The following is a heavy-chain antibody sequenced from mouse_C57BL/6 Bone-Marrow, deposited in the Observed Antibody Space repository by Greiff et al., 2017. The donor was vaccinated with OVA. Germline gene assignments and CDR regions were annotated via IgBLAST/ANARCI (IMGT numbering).Heavy chain of an antibody. Sequence: QVQLQQPGAELVKPGASVKLSCKASGYTFTSYWMHWVKQRPGQGLEWIGMIHPNSGSTNYNEKFKSKATLTVDKSSSTAYMQLSSLTSEDSAVYYCGRYYYGSSYDYYARDYWGQGTSVTVSS. J-gene: IGHJ4*01. CDR1: GYTFTSYW. CDR3: GRYYYGSSYDYYARDY. CDR2: IHPNSGST. V-gene: IGHV1-64*01. D-gene: IGHD1-1*01.